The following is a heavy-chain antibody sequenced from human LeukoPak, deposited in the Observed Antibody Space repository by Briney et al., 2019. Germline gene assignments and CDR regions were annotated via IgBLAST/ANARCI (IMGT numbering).Heavy chain of an antibody. CDR1: GFTFSSHG. CDR2: TSYDGSKK. Sequence: GGSLRLSCAASGFTFSSHGIHRVRQAPGKGLEWVAVTSYDGSKKYYADSVKGRFTISRDNSKNTLYLQMNSLRTEDTAVYYCAKVHSSGWYYFDYWGQGTLVTVSS. D-gene: IGHD6-19*01. J-gene: IGHJ4*02. V-gene: IGHV3-30*18. CDR3: AKVHSSGWYYFDY.